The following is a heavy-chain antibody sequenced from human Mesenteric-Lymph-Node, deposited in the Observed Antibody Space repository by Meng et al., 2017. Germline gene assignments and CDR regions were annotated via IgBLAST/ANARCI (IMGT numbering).Heavy chain of an antibody. V-gene: IGHV4-30-4*01. Sequence: HVQLHESGPGLVKPSQTLSLTVTVSDGFTTSDDYYWSWIRQPPGKGLEWIGYTHYSGTTYYNPSLKSRIAISLDTSKNQFSLNLNSVTAADAAVYYCARDSPGGYGYFDSWGQGTLVTVSS. CDR3: ARDSPGGYGYFDS. CDR2: THYSGTT. J-gene: IGHJ4*02. CDR1: DGFTTSDDYY. D-gene: IGHD5-12*01.